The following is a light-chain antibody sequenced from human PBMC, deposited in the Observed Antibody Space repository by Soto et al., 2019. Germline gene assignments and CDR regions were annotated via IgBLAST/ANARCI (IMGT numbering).Light chain of an antibody. V-gene: IGKV1-39*01. Sequence: DIQMTQSPSSLSASVGDRVTITCRASQTISMYLNWYQQKPGKAPKLLIFAASSLQSGVPSRFSSSGSGTDFTLTISSLQPEDFATYYCQQSYSTPLTFGGGTKVDI. J-gene: IGKJ4*01. CDR3: QQSYSTPLT. CDR1: QTISMY. CDR2: AAS.